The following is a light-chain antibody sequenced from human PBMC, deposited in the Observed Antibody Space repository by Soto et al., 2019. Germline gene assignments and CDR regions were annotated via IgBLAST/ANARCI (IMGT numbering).Light chain of an antibody. CDR1: QSVSSN. J-gene: IGKJ4*01. Sequence: EIVMTQSPATLSVSPGERATLSCRASQSVSSNLAWFQQKPGQAPRLLIYGASTRDTGIPARFSGSGSGTDFTLTISSLQPEDFATYYCQQLSSYPLTFGGGTKVDIK. CDR3: QQLSSYPLT. V-gene: IGKV3-15*01. CDR2: GAS.